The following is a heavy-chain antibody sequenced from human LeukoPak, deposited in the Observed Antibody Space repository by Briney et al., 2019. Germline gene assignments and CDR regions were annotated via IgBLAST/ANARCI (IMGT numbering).Heavy chain of an antibody. J-gene: IGHJ4*02. CDR2: ISWNSGRI. CDR3: AKDMITFGGVIVLPDY. CDR1: GFTFDDYA. Sequence: GGSLRLSCAASGFTFDDYAMHWVRQAPGKGLEWVSGISWNSGRIGYADSVKGRFTISRDNAKNSLYLQMNSLRAEDTALYYCAKDMITFGGVIVLPDYWGQGTLVTVSS. D-gene: IGHD3-16*02. V-gene: IGHV3-9*01.